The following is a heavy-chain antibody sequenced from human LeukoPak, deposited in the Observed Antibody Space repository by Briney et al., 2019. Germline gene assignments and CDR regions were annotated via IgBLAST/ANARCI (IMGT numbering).Heavy chain of an antibody. CDR3: ARAFPWAYYFDY. V-gene: IGHV4-59*08. CDR2: VFYSGST. CDR1: GGSISSYY. D-gene: IGHD2/OR15-2a*01. Sequence: SETLSLTCTISGGSISSYYWSWIRQPPGKGLEWIGYVFYSGSTNYNPSLQSRVTISVDTSENQFSLRLSSLTAADTAVYYCARAFPWAYYFDYWGRGTLVTVSS. J-gene: IGHJ4*02.